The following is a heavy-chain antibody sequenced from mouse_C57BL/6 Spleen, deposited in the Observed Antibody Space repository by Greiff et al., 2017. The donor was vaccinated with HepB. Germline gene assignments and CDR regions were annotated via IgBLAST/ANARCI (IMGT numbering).Heavy chain of an antibody. CDR2: IYPRSGNT. CDR3: ARDYYGSSLLDY. CDR1: GYTFTSYG. D-gene: IGHD1-1*01. J-gene: IGHJ4*01. Sequence: QVQLQQSGAELARPGASVKLSCKASGYTFTSYGISWVKQRTGQGLEWIGEIYPRSGNTYYNEKFKGQATLTADKSSSTAYMELRSLTSEDSAVYFCARDYYGSSLLDYWGQGTSVTVSS. V-gene: IGHV1-81*01.